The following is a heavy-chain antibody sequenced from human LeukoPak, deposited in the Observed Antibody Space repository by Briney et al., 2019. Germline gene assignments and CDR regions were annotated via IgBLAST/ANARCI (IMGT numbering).Heavy chain of an antibody. J-gene: IGHJ6*02. Sequence: ASVKVSCKASGYTFTDYYMHWVRQAPGQRLEWMGWIRTNSGGTNYAQKFQGRVSLTRDTSISTAYMELSSLKSDDTAVYYCARGRRDNSGFYSFHYYGLDVWGQGTTVAVSS. CDR2: IRTNSGGT. CDR1: GYTFTDYY. V-gene: IGHV1-2*02. CDR3: ARGRRDNSGFYSFHYYGLDV. D-gene: IGHD3-22*01.